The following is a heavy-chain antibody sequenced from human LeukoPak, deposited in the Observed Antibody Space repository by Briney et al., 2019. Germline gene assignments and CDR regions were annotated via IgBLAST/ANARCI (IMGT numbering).Heavy chain of an antibody. J-gene: IGHJ4*02. CDR3: ATDPYYYDSSGFDY. D-gene: IGHD3-22*01. CDR2: FDPEDGET. Sequence: ASVKVSCKVSGYTLTELSMHWVRQAPGKGLEWMGGFDPEDGETIYAQKFQGRVTMTEDTSTDTAYMELSSLRSEDTAVYYCATDPYYYDSSGFDYWAREPWSPSPQ. V-gene: IGHV1-24*01. CDR1: GYTLTELS.